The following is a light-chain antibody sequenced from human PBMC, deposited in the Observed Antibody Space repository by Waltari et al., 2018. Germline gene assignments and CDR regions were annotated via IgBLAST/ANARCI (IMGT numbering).Light chain of an antibody. CDR3: QHYVRLPAT. J-gene: IGKJ1*01. CDR2: GTF. CDR1: QSVGTS. V-gene: IGKV3-20*01. Sequence: EIVLTQSPGTLSLSPGERATLSCRASQSVGTSLAWYKQKRGQAPRLLIYGTFSRATGIPDRFSGSGSGTDFSLTISRLEPEDYAVYYCQHYVRLPATFGQGTKVEIK.